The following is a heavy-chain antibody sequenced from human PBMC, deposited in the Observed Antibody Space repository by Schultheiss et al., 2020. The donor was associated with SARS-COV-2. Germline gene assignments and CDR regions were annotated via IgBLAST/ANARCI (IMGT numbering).Heavy chain of an antibody. CDR3: ARQGTEDYWTWNWFDP. Sequence: GGSLRLSCKGSGYSFTSYWIGWVRQMPGKGLEWMGIIYPGDSDTRYSPSFQGRVTISADKSISTAYLRWSSVKASDTAMYYCARQGTEDYWTWNWFDPWGQGTLVTVSS. D-gene: IGHD3/OR15-3a*01. CDR2: IYPGDSDT. V-gene: IGHV5-51*01. J-gene: IGHJ5*02. CDR1: GYSFTSYW.